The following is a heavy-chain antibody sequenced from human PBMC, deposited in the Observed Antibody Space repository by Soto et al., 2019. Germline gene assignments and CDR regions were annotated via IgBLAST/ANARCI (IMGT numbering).Heavy chain of an antibody. J-gene: IGHJ6*01. Sequence: QVQPQESGPGLVKPSDTLSLTCAVSGGSINSVNWWSWVRQSPGKGLEWIGEMNPGGSTNYYPSLLSRVTVSMDKSRNQFSLRMSSVTAADTAVYFCARHGHNIYGFDVWGRGTTVTVSS. V-gene: IGHV4-4*02. CDR3: ARHGHNIYGFDV. D-gene: IGHD1-1*01. CDR2: MNPGGST. CDR1: GGSINSVNW.